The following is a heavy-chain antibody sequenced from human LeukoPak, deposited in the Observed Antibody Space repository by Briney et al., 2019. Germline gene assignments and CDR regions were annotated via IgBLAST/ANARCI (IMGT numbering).Heavy chain of an antibody. D-gene: IGHD1-1*01. CDR1: GLTFSTYW. J-gene: IGHJ4*02. CDR2: INTDGTTT. V-gene: IGHV3-74*01. Sequence: PGGSLRLSCAASGLTFSTYWMHWVPQAPGKGLVWVSRINTDGTTTTYADSVKGRFTISRDNAKNTLHLQMNSLRVEDTAVYYCVSDHTGHDDYWGQGTLVTVSS. CDR3: VSDHTGHDDY.